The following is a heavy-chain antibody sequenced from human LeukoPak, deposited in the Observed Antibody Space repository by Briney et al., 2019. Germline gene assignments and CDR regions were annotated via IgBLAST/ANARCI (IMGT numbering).Heavy chain of an antibody. Sequence: TGGSLRLSCAASGYTFSNYWMSWVRQAPGKGLEWVANIKQDGSDKYYVDSVKGRFSISRDNSKNALDLQMNSLRAEDAAVYYCARDQKGVMTMVTTTVDYWGQGTLVTVSS. J-gene: IGHJ4*02. CDR1: GYTFSNYW. CDR3: ARDQKGVMTMVTTTVDY. D-gene: IGHD4-17*01. V-gene: IGHV3-7*01. CDR2: IKQDGSDK.